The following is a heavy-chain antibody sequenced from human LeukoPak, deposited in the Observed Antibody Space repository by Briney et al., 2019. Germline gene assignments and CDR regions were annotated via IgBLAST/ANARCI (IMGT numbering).Heavy chain of an antibody. CDR1: GGSFSGYY. CDR2: INHSGST. J-gene: IGHJ4*02. V-gene: IGHV4-34*01. Sequence: SETLSLTCAVYGGSFSGYYWSWIRQPPGKGLEWIGEINHSGSTNYNPSLKSRVTISVDTSKNQFSLKLSSVTAADTAVYYCARGRGLRGSSWRYFDYWGQGTLVTVSS. CDR3: ARGRGLRGSSWRYFDY. D-gene: IGHD6-13*01.